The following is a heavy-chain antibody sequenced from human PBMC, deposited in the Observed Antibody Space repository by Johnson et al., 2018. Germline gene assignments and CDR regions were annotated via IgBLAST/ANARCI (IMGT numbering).Heavy chain of an antibody. J-gene: IGHJ3*02. CDR1: GFAFSKHY. Sequence: VQLVESGGHLVQXGGSLRLSCAATGFAFSKHYMAWVRQPPGKGLDWVSVIYSVDSTYYADSVKGRFTISRDNSENTLYLQMSSLKPEDTAVYYCARVKAFSAFDIWGQGTMVTVSS. D-gene: IGHD3-3*02. CDR2: IYSVDST. V-gene: IGHV3-66*02. CDR3: ARVKAFSAFDI.